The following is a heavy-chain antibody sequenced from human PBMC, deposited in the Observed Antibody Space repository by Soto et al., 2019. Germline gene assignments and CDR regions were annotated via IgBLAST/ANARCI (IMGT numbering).Heavy chain of an antibody. CDR2: ISGSGGST. CDR3: VKEGDDDFWSCYLWDY. CDR1: GFTFSSYA. D-gene: IGHD3-3*01. Sequence: GGSLRLSCAASGFTFSSYAMSWVRQAPGKGLEWVSAISGSGGSTYYADSVKGRFTISRDNSKNTLYLQMNSLRAEDTAVYYCVKEGDDDFWSCYLWDYWGQGTRVT. J-gene: IGHJ4*02. V-gene: IGHV3-23*01.